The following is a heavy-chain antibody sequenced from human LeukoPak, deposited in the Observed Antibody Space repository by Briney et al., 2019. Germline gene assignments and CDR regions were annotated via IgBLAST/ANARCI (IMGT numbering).Heavy chain of an antibody. J-gene: IGHJ5*02. CDR1: GYTFTGYD. D-gene: IGHD5-18*01. CDR3: ARVRRGYSYPNWFDP. CDR2: MNPNSGNT. V-gene: IGHV1-8*01. Sequence: ASVKVSCKASGYTFTGYDINWVRQATGQGLEWIGWMNPNSGNTGYAQKFQGRVTMTRSTSIPTAYMELSSLTSEDTAVYFCARVRRGYSYPNWFDPWGQGTLVTVSS.